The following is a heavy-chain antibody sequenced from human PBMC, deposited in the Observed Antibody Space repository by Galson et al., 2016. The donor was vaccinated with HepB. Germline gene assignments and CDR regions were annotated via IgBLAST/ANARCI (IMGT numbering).Heavy chain of an antibody. V-gene: IGHV3-30*18. CDR1: GFSFSTYA. J-gene: IGHJ3*01. CDR2: ISYDGSYS. CDR3: AKVPSMVRGF. D-gene: IGHD3-10*01. Sequence: SLRLSCAASGFSFSTYAMHWVRQAPGKGLEWVALISYDGSYSSYTDSVKGRFTISRDNSKKTRYLQMNSLRAEDTAVYYCAKVPSMVRGFWGQGTMVTVSS.